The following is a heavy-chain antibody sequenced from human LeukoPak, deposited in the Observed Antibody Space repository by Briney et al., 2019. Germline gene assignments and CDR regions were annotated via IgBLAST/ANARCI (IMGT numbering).Heavy chain of an antibody. V-gene: IGHV3-48*04. CDR1: GFTFSSYN. D-gene: IGHD6-13*01. CDR3: ARREYSSSWTFDY. Sequence: PGGSLRLSCAASGFTFSSYNMNWVRQAPGKGLEWLSYISSSSSTIFYADSVKGRFTISRDNAKNSLYLQMNSLRAEDTAVYYCARREYSSSWTFDYWGQGTLVTVSS. J-gene: IGHJ4*02. CDR2: ISSSSSTI.